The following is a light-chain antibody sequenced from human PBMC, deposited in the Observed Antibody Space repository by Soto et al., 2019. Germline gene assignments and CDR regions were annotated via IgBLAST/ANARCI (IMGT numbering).Light chain of an antibody. J-gene: IGKJ1*01. CDR2: GAS. V-gene: IGKV3-20*01. CDR3: QQYDSSPRT. CDR1: QSVSTRS. Sequence: EIVLTQSPGTLSLSPGERATLSCRASQSVSTRSLAWYQQKPGQAPRLLISGASSRAADIPDRFSGSGSGTDFTLTINRLEPDDFAVYYCQQYDSSPRTFGQGTKVDIK.